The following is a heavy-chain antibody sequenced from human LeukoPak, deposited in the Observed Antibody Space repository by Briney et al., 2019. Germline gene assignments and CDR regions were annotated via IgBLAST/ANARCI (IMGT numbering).Heavy chain of an antibody. V-gene: IGHV4-4*07. D-gene: IGHD3-22*01. Sequence: SETLSLTCTVSGGSISSYYWSWIRQPAGKGLEWIGRIYTSGSTNYNPSLKSRVTMSVDTSKNQFSLKLSSVTAADTAVYYCARDGYYYDSSCYYRFDYWGQGTLVTVSS. CDR1: GGSISSYY. CDR2: IYTSGST. CDR3: ARDGYYYDSSCYYRFDY. J-gene: IGHJ4*02.